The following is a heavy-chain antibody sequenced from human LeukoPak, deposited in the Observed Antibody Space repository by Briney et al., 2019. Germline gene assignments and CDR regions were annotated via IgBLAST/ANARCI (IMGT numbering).Heavy chain of an antibody. J-gene: IGHJ4*02. CDR3: ARMSPVGARGYFDY. D-gene: IGHD3-16*01. Sequence: SETLSLTCTVPGGSISSYYWSWIRQPAGKGLEWIGRIYTSGSTNYNPSLKSRVTMSVDTSKNQFSLKLSSVTAADTAVYYCARMSPVGARGYFDYWGQGTLVTVSS. CDR2: IYTSGST. CDR1: GGSISSYY. V-gene: IGHV4-4*07.